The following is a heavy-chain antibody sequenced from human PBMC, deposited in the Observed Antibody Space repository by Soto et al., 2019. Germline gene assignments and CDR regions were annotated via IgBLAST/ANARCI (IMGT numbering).Heavy chain of an antibody. J-gene: IGHJ4*02. CDR1: GYTFTTYT. CDR2: INAGNGNT. Sequence: ASVKVSCKASGYTFTTYTMHWVRQAPGQSLEWMGWINAGNGNTKYSQKFQGRVTITRDTSASTAYMELSSLRSEDTAVYYCARGLPLAADYWGQGTLVTVSS. V-gene: IGHV1-3*01. CDR3: ARGLPLAADY.